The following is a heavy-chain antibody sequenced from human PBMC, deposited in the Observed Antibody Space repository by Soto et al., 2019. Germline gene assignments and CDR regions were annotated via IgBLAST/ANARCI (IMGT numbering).Heavy chain of an antibody. CDR1: GGSVSRDTHY. V-gene: IGHV4-61*01. CDR3: ARFVRSCSGTTCYTRADV. Sequence: PSETLSLTCTVSGGSVSRDTHYWSWIRQPPGKRMEWIGFIYSSGSTNYNPSLKSRVTMSVDTSKNQFSLKPRSVIVADTAVYQCARFVRSCSGTTCYTRADVWGQGTTVT. CDR2: IYSSGST. D-gene: IGHD2-2*02. J-gene: IGHJ6*02.